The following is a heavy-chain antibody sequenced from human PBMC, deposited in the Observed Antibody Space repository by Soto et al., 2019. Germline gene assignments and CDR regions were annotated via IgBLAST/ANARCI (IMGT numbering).Heavy chain of an antibody. Sequence: EVQLVESGGGLVQPGGSLRLSCAASVFTFSSYWMHWVRQAPGKGLVWVSRINSDGSSTSNADSVKGRFTISRDNAKNTLYLQMNSLRAEDTAVYYCVRTSLVVAAATREDYWGQGTLVTVSS. CDR1: VFTFSSYW. D-gene: IGHD2-15*01. CDR2: INSDGSST. J-gene: IGHJ4*02. V-gene: IGHV3-74*01. CDR3: VRTSLVVAAATREDY.